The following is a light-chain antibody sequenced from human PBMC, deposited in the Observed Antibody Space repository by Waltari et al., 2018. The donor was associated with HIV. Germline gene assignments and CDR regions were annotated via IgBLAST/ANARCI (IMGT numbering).Light chain of an antibody. V-gene: IGKV1-39*01. CDR2: GAS. CDR3: QQSYSAPYT. Sequence: DVQITQSPSSLSASVGDRVTITCLPSQNILSYLNWYQQKPGKAPKLLIYGASTLQGGVPSRFSGSGSGTDFTLSIGCLQPEDFATYFCQQSYSAPYTFGQGTKLEI. CDR1: QNILSY. J-gene: IGKJ2*01.